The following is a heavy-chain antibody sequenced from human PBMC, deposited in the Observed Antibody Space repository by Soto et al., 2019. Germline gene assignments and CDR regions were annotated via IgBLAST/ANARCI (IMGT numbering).Heavy chain of an antibody. Sequence: ASVKVSCKASGYTFTSYAMHWVRQAPGQRLEWMGWINAGNGNTKYSQKFQGRVTITRDTSASTAYMELSSLRSEDTAVYYCARDLGYCSGGSCYSQYYYYYYYMDVWGKENTVTVSS. J-gene: IGHJ6*03. V-gene: IGHV1-3*01. CDR3: ARDLGYCSGGSCYSQYYYYYYYMDV. CDR2: INAGNGNT. CDR1: GYTFTSYA. D-gene: IGHD2-15*01.